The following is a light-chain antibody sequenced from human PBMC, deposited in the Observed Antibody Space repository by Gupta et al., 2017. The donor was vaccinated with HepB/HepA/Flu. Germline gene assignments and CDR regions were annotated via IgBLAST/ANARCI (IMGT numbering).Light chain of an antibody. CDR1: QSVSSN. V-gene: IGKV3-15*01. Sequence: EIVMTQSPATLSVSPGERATLSCRASQSVSSNLAWYQQKPGQAPRLLIYGASTRATGIPARFSGSGSGTEFTLTISSLKSEDFAVYYCQQYKNWPRTFGQGTKVEIK. CDR3: QQYKNWPRT. J-gene: IGKJ1*01. CDR2: GAS.